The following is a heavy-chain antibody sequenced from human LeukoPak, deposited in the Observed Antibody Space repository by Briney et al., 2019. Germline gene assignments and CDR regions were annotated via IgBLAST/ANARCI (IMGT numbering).Heavy chain of an antibody. CDR3: ARSSSGYDYDY. J-gene: IGHJ4*02. CDR2: IYYSGST. D-gene: IGHD5-12*01. V-gene: IGHV4-59*01. Sequence: SETLSLTCTVSGGSISSYYWSWIRQPPGKGLEWIGYIYYSGSTNYNPSLKSRVTISVDTSKNQFSLKLSSVTAADTAVYYCARSSSGYDYDYWGQGTLVTVSS. CDR1: GGSISSYY.